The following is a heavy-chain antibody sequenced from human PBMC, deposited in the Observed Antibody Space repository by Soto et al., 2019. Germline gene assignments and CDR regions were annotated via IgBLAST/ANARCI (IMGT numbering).Heavy chain of an antibody. CDR2: INPSGGST. D-gene: IGHD4-17*01. Sequence: ASVNVSCKGSGYTFTSYYMHWVRQAPGQGLEWMGIINPSGGSTSYAQKFQGRVTMTRDTSTSTVYMELSSLRSEDTAVYYCPRDLHGDYDYWGQGTLVTVSS. CDR1: GYTFTSYY. V-gene: IGHV1-46*01. J-gene: IGHJ4*02. CDR3: PRDLHGDYDY.